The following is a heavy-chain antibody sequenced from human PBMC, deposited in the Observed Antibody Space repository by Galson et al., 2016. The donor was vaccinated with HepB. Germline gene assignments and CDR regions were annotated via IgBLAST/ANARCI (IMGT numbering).Heavy chain of an antibody. D-gene: IGHD3-16*01. CDR1: GFTFEDYA. J-gene: IGHJ4*02. Sequence: SLRLSCAASGFTFEDYAMHWVRQAPGKGLEWVSLISWDGGSTYYADSVKGRFTISRDNSKSSLYLQMNSLRAEDTAFYYCAKDMGGAAFLDGFDYWGLGTLVTVSS. V-gene: IGHV3-43D*03. CDR3: AKDMGGAAFLDGFDY. CDR2: ISWDGGST.